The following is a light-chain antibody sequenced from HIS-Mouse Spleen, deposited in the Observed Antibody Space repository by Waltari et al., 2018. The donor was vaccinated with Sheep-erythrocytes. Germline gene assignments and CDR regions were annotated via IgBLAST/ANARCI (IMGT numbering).Light chain of an antibody. CDR2: DVS. CDR1: SRDVGGYNS. Sequence: QSALTQPRSVSGSPGQSVTISCTGTSRDVGGYNSVSWYQQHPGKAPKLMIYDVSKRPSGVPDRFSGSKSGNTASLTISGLQAEDEADYYCCSYAGSYTFWVFGGGTKLTVL. V-gene: IGLV2-11*01. J-gene: IGLJ3*02. CDR3: CSYAGSYTFWV.